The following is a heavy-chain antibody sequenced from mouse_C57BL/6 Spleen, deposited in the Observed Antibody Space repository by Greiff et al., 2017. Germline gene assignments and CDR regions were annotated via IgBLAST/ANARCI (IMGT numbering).Heavy chain of an antibody. Sequence: EVKLMESGGGLVQPGGSMKLSCAASGFTFSDAWMDWVRQSPEKGLEWVAEIRNKANNHATYYAESVKGRFTISRDDSKSSVYLQMNSLRAEDTGIYCCTRPGDGYYLYWYFDDWGTGTTVTVSS. J-gene: IGHJ1*03. V-gene: IGHV6-6*01. CDR1: GFTFSDAW. CDR2: IRNKANNHAT. D-gene: IGHD2-3*01. CDR3: TRPGDGYYLYWYFDD.